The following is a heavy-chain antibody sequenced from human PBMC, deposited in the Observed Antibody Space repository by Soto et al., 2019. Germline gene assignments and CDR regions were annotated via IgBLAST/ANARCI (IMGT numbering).Heavy chain of an antibody. J-gene: IGHJ6*03. D-gene: IGHD2-2*01. Sequence: SETLSLTCAVYGGSFSGYYCSWIRQPPGKGLEWIGEINHSGSTNYNPSLKSRVTISVDTSKNQFSLKLSSVTAADTAVYYCARWACSSTSCLSYYYYYYMDVWGKGTTVTVSS. CDR1: GGSFSGYY. CDR2: INHSGST. CDR3: ARWACSSTSCLSYYYYYYMDV. V-gene: IGHV4-34*01.